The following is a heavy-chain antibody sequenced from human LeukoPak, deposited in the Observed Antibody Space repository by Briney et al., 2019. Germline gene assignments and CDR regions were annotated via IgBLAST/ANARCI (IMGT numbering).Heavy chain of an antibody. Sequence: PGGSLRLSCAASGFTFSSYGMHWVRQAPGKGLEWVAVISYDGSNKYYADSVKGRFTISRDNAKNSLYLQMNSLRAEDTAVYYCARDIGTMVRGVIEDWGQGTLVTVSS. V-gene: IGHV3-30*03. CDR1: GFTFSSYG. CDR2: ISYDGSNK. CDR3: ARDIGTMVRGVIED. D-gene: IGHD3-10*01. J-gene: IGHJ4*02.